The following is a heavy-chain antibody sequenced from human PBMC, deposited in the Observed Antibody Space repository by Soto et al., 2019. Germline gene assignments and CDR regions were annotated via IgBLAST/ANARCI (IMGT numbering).Heavy chain of an antibody. CDR1: GGSFSGYY. CDR3: ARGRNVVVPAARRALDY. D-gene: IGHD2-2*01. Sequence: QVQLQQWGAGLLKPSETLSLTCAVYGGSFSGYYWSWIRQPPGKGLEWIGEINHSGSTNYNPSLKSRVTISGDTYKNQFSLKLSSVTAADTAVYYCARGRNVVVPAARRALDYWGQGTLVTVSS. CDR2: INHSGST. V-gene: IGHV4-34*01. J-gene: IGHJ4*02.